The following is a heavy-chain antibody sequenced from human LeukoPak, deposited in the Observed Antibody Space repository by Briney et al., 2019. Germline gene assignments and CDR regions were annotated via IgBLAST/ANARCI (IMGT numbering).Heavy chain of an antibody. CDR1: GYTFTGYY. V-gene: IGHV1-2*02. CDR3: ASVVSSGYQYYFDY. D-gene: IGHD3-22*01. Sequence: GASVKVSCKASGYTFTGYYMHWVRQAPGQGLEWMGWINPNSGGTNYAQKFQGRVTMTRDTSISTAYMELSRLRSDDTAVYYCASVVSSGYQYYFDYWGQGTLVTVSS. J-gene: IGHJ4*02. CDR2: INPNSGGT.